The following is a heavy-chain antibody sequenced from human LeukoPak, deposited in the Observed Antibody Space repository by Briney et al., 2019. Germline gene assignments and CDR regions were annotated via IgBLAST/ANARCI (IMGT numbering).Heavy chain of an antibody. CDR2: FSSSSSTI. V-gene: IGHV3-48*02. CDR3: ARGEVTIPPIAESFQH. CDR1: GFTFSGYS. J-gene: IGHJ1*01. D-gene: IGHD2-21*02. Sequence: GSLRLSCAASGFTFSGYSMNWCRRAPGKGLGGGACFSSSSSTIYYAESVKGRFTISRDNAKNSQYPQMNSLRDQDTAVYYSARGEVTIPPIAESFQHWGQGTPV.